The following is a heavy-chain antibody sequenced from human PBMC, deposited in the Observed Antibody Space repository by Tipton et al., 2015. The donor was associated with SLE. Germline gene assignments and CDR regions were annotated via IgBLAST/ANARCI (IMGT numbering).Heavy chain of an antibody. CDR3: ARGGLGVSYYYYMDV. CDR2: VYDIEFT. J-gene: IGHJ6*03. V-gene: IGHV4-59*01. CDR1: GASISSYY. Sequence: TLSLTCTVSGASISSYYWSWIRQPPGKGLEWIGYVYDIEFTNYNPSLKSRVTISVDTSKNQFSLKLSSVTAADTAVYYCARGGLGVSYYYYMDVWGKGTTVTVSS. D-gene: IGHD1-26*01.